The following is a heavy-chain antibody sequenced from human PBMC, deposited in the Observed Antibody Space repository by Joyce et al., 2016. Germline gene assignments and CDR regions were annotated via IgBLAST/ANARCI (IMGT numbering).Heavy chain of an antibody. CDR3: AREYCGGGSCSYASDY. Sequence: QVQVVQSGAEVKKPGASVKVSCKALGYTFSGYFVHWVRQAPGQGREWMGWINPKGGGTKYAQRFKGRVTMTRDTSINTAYMELSRLTSDDTAVYYCAREYCGGGSCSYASDYWGQGTLVTVSS. CDR2: INPKGGGT. CDR1: GYTFSGYF. J-gene: IGHJ4*02. V-gene: IGHV1-2*02. D-gene: IGHD2-15*01.